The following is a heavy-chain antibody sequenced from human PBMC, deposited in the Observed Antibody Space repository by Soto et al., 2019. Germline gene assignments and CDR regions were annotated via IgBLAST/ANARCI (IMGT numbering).Heavy chain of an antibody. J-gene: IGHJ6*02. Sequence: SVKVSCKASGGTFSSYAISWVRQAPGQGLEWMGGIIPIFGTANYAQKFQGRVTITADESTSTAYMELSSLRSEDTAVYYCGTWHYVPGTLYYYYGMDVWGQGTTVTVSS. D-gene: IGHD3-16*01. CDR3: GTWHYVPGTLYYYYGMDV. CDR2: IIPIFGTA. CDR1: GGTFSSYA. V-gene: IGHV1-69*13.